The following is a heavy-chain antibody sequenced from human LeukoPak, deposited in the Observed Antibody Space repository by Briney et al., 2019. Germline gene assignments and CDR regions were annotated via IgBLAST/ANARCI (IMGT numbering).Heavy chain of an antibody. V-gene: IGHV1-2*06. D-gene: IGHD3-22*01. Sequence: ASVKASCKASGYTFTGYYMHWVRQAPGQGLEWMGRINPNSGGTNYAQKFQGRVTMTRDTSISTAYMELSRLRSDDTAVYYCARERDKKYYYDSSGYYVLFYWGQGTLVTVSS. CDR1: GYTFTGYY. CDR3: ARERDKKYYYDSSGYYVLFY. CDR2: INPNSGGT. J-gene: IGHJ4*02.